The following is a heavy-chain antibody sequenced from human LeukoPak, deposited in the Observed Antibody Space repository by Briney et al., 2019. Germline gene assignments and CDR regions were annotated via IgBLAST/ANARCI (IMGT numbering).Heavy chain of an antibody. D-gene: IGHD3-10*01. CDR3: ARGMLGGSGSYYNVLDY. CDR2: ISYSGST. Sequence: SETLSLTCTVSGGSISSYYWSWIRQPPGKGLEWIGYISYSGSTNYNPSLKSRVTISVDTSRNQFSLKLSSVTAADTAVYYCARGMLGGSGSYYNVLDYWGQGTLVTVSS. J-gene: IGHJ4*02. CDR1: GGSISSYY. V-gene: IGHV4-59*01.